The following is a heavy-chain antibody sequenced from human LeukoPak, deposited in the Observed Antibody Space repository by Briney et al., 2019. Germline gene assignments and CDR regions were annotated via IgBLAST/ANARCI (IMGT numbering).Heavy chain of an antibody. Sequence: GGSLRLSCAASGFTFSSYGVHWVRQAPGKGLEWVAFIRYDGSNKYYADSAKGRFTISRDNSKNTLYLQMNSLRAEDTAVYYCAKDGGYCSSTSCPEDNWFDPWGQGTLVTVSS. CDR2: IRYDGSNK. CDR3: AKDGGYCSSTSCPEDNWFDP. V-gene: IGHV3-30*02. J-gene: IGHJ5*02. D-gene: IGHD2-2*01. CDR1: GFTFSSYG.